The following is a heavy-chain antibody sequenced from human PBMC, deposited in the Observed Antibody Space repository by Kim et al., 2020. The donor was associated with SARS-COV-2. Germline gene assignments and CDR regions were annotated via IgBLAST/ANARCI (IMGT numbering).Heavy chain of an antibody. D-gene: IGHD3-3*01. Sequence: ASVKVSCKASGYTFTSYAMNWVRQAPGQGLEWMGWINTNTGNPTYAQGFTGRFVFSLDTSVSTAYLQISSLKAEDTAVYYCARDQAITTIFGGVINPGDYYMDVWGKGTTVTVSS. CDR3: ARDQAITTIFGGVINPGDYYMDV. J-gene: IGHJ6*03. V-gene: IGHV7-4-1*02. CDR1: GYTFTSYA. CDR2: INTNTGNP.